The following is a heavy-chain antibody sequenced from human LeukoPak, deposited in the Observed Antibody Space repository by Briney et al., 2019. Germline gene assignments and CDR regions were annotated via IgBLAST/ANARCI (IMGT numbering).Heavy chain of an antibody. D-gene: IGHD6-6*01. CDR1: GGTFSSYA. CDR3: ARVGEYSSSSYFGDYYYYMDV. Sequence: SVKVSCKASGGTFSSYAISWVRQAPGQGLEWMGGIIPIFGTANYAQKFQGRVTITTDESTSTAYMELSSLRSEDTAVYYCARVGEYSSSSYFGDYYYYMDVWGKGTTVTVSS. V-gene: IGHV1-69*05. CDR2: IIPIFGTA. J-gene: IGHJ6*03.